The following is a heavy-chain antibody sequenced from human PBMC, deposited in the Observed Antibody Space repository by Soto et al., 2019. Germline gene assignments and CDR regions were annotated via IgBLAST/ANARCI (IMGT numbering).Heavy chain of an antibody. V-gene: IGHV1-2*02. Sequence: ASVKVSCKASGYTFTGYYMHWVRQAPGQGLEWMGWINPNSGGTNYAQKFQGRVTMTRDTSISTAYMELSRLRSDDTAVYYCAREGVDIVATKSYYYYYGMDVWGQGTTVTVSS. CDR1: GYTFTGYY. CDR3: AREGVDIVATKSYYYYYGMDV. J-gene: IGHJ6*02. CDR2: INPNSGGT. D-gene: IGHD5-12*01.